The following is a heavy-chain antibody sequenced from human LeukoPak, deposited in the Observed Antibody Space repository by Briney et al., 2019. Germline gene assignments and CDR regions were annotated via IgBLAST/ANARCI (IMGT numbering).Heavy chain of an antibody. CDR3: ARDHLANLASRLFDP. D-gene: IGHD3-3*01. Sequence: SETLSLTCTVSGVSISSSNSYWGWIRQPPGKGLEWIGSIYYTGNTYYNASLKSRVTISVDTSKNQFSLKLNSVTAADTAVYYCARDHLANLASRLFDPWGQGSLVTVSS. V-gene: IGHV4-39*07. J-gene: IGHJ5*02. CDR2: IYYTGNT. CDR1: GVSISSSNSY.